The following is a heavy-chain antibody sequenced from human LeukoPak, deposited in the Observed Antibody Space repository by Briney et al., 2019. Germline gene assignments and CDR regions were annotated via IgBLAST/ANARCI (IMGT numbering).Heavy chain of an antibody. CDR2: INAGNGNT. CDR3: ARGPPPIEQRLVGRRGNWFDP. CDR1: GYTFTSYA. J-gene: IGHJ5*02. Sequence: GASVKVSCKASGYTFTSYAMHWVRQAPGQRLEWMGWINAGNGNTKYSQKFQGRVTITRDTSASTAYMELSSLRSEDTAVYYCARGPPPIEQRLVGRRGNWFDPWGQGTLVTVSS. D-gene: IGHD6-19*01. V-gene: IGHV1-3*01.